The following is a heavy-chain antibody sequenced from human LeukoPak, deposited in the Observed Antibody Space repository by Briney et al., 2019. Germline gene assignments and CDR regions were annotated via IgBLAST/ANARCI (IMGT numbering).Heavy chain of an antibody. Sequence: SETLSLTCNVSGDFISSDHYWGWIRQPPGKGLEWIGSIHHRGTTYDNPSLKSRVTISVDTSRNQFSLKLTSVTAADTAIYYCAREIGFYFYMDVWGKGTTVTVSS. CDR2: IHHRGTT. J-gene: IGHJ6*03. CDR1: GDFISSDHY. V-gene: IGHV4-38-2*02. D-gene: IGHD6-25*01. CDR3: AREIGFYFYMDV.